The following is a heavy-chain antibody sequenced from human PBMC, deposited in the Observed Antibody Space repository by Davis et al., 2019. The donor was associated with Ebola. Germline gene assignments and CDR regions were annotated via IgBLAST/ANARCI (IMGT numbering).Heavy chain of an antibody. CDR2: INHSGST. CDR3: ARGYCSGGSCSYLAYYYYYGMDV. CDR1: GGSFSGYY. D-gene: IGHD2-15*01. Sequence: SETLSPTCAVYGGSFSGYYWSWIRQPPGKGLEWIGAINHSGSTNYNPSLKSRVTISVDKSKNQFSLKLSSVTAADTAVYYCARGYCSGGSCSYLAYYYYYGMDVWGQGTTVTVSS. J-gene: IGHJ6*02. V-gene: IGHV4-34*01.